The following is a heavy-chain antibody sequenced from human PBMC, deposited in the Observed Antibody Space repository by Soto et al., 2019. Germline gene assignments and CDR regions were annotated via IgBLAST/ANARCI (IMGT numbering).Heavy chain of an antibody. CDR2: ILKDGKSK. V-gene: IGHV3-30*04. CDR1: GFILSEFA. J-gene: IGHJ5*02. CDR3: AKTGCNGGSCFSWFDP. D-gene: IGHD2-15*01. Sequence: HVQLVESGGGVVQPGGTLRLSCAASGFILSEFAMHWVCQAPGRGLVWVAVILKDGKSKYYADSVRGRFTISSDTTKDTIFLQLTSLRLDDSAVYYCAKTGCNGGSCFSWFDPWGQGTPVTVSS.